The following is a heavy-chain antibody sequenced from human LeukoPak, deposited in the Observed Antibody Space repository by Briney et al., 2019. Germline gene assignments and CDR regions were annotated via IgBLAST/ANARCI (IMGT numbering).Heavy chain of an antibody. CDR2: IYPGDSDT. J-gene: IGHJ4*02. D-gene: IGHD3-3*01. Sequence: GESLKISCKGSGYSFTSYWIGWVRQMPGKGLEWMGIIYPGDSDTRYSPSFQGQVTISADKSISTAYLQWSSLKASDTAMYYCARSHYDFWSGYPTYYFDYWGQGTLVTVSS. V-gene: IGHV5-51*01. CDR1: GYSFTSYW. CDR3: ARSHYDFWSGYPTYYFDY.